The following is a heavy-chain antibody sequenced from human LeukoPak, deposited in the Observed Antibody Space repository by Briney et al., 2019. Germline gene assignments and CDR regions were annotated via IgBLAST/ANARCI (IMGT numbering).Heavy chain of an antibody. CDR1: GFTFSDYY. Sequence: PGGSLRLSCAASGFTFSDYYMSWIRQAPGKGLEWVSYISSSGSTIYYADSMKGRFTISRDNAKNSLYLQMNSLRAKDTAVYYCARDLGDDYGDYAADYWGQGTLVTVSS. J-gene: IGHJ4*02. CDR2: ISSSGSTI. CDR3: ARDLGDDYGDYAADY. D-gene: IGHD4-17*01. V-gene: IGHV3-11*01.